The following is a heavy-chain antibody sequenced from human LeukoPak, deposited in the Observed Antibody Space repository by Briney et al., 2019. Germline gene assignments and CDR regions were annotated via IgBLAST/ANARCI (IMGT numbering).Heavy chain of an antibody. CDR2: ISWDGGST. D-gene: IGHD1-14*01. Sequence: GGSLRLSCAASGFTFSRYDMSWARQAPGKGLEWVSLISWDGGSTYYADSVKGRFTISRDNSKNSLSLEMNSLRTEDTALYYCAKDGKNHFDYWGQGTLVTVSS. J-gene: IGHJ4*02. V-gene: IGHV3-43*02. CDR1: GFTFSRYD. CDR3: AKDGKNHFDY.